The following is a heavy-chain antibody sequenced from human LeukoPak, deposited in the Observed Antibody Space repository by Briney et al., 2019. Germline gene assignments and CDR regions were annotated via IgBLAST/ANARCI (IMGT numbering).Heavy chain of an antibody. CDR2: MKQDGSEK. V-gene: IGHV3-7*03. J-gene: IGHJ4*02. Sequence: GGSQRLFCAASVFIFSSYWMSWARRARGEGLEWVANMKQDGSEKYYVVSVKGGFTISRENAKNSLYLQMNRLRAEDTAVYYCAREGENDDGDYDTFDYWGQGTLVTVSS. CDR1: VFIFSSYW. CDR3: AREGENDDGDYDTFDY. D-gene: IGHD4-17*01.